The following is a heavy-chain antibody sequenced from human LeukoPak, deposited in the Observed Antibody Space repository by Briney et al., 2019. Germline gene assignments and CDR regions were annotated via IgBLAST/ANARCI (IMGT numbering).Heavy chain of an antibody. Sequence: SETLSLTCTVSGDSVSNGNYYWCWLRQPPGKALEWIGYIYYTGSTYYNPSLEGRVTISVDTSRNHFSVKLSSVTAADTAVYYCARSQNYYGSGDYWSQGTLVTVSS. CDR3: ARSQNYYGSGDY. J-gene: IGHJ4*02. CDR2: IYYTGST. D-gene: IGHD3-10*01. V-gene: IGHV4-61*03. CDR1: GDSVSNGNYY.